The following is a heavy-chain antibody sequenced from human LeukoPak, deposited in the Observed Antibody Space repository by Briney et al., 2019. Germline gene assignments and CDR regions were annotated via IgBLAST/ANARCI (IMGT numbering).Heavy chain of an antibody. CDR2: IYYTGST. CDR1: GGSICTNY. V-gene: IGHV4-59*01. D-gene: IGHD3-22*01. CDR3: ARDRGRYDNHAFDI. J-gene: IGHJ3*02. Sequence: SETLSVTRTVSGGSICTNYWCWIRQPPGKGLEWIGYIYYTGSTNNNPSLRSRVTISIDTSKNQFSLNLSSVTAADTAVYYCARDRGRYDNHAFDIWAQGPMVTVSS.